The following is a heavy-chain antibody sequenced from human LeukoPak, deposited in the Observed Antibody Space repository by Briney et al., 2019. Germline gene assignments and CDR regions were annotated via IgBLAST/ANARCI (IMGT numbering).Heavy chain of an antibody. CDR3: ARVVGYCARSGLTPHFDY. CDR2: IWYDGSNK. D-gene: IGHD3-22*01. Sequence: EGSLRLSCAASGFTFSSYGMHWVRQAPGKGLEWVAVIWYDGSNKYYADSVKGRFTISRDNSKNTLYLQMNSLRAEDTAVYYCARVVGYCARSGLTPHFDYWGQGTLVTVSS. V-gene: IGHV3-33*01. CDR1: GFTFSSYG. J-gene: IGHJ4*02.